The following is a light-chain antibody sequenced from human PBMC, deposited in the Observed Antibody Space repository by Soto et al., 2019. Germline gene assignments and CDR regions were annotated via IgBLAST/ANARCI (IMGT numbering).Light chain of an antibody. J-gene: IGKJ4*01. CDR2: DAS. CDR3: QQRSNWPLT. V-gene: IGKV3-11*01. Sequence: ETVLTQSPATLSLSPGERATLSCRVSQSVSSYLAWYQQKPGQAPRLLIYDASNRATGIPARFSGSGSGTDFTLTISSLEPADFAVYYCQQRSNWPLTFGGGTKVEIK. CDR1: QSVSSY.